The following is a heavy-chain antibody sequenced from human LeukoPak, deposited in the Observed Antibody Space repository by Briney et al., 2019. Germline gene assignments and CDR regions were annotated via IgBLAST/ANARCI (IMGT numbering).Heavy chain of an antibody. CDR3: ARGSSGWYREFDY. D-gene: IGHD6-19*01. CDR1: GGTFSSYA. V-gene: IGHV1-69*01. Sequence: SVSVSCKASGGTFSSYAISWVRQAPGQGLEWMGGIIPIFGTANYAQKFQGRVTITADESTSTDYMELSSLRSEDTAVYHCARGSSGWYREFDYWGQGTPVTVSS. CDR2: IIPIFGTA. J-gene: IGHJ4*02.